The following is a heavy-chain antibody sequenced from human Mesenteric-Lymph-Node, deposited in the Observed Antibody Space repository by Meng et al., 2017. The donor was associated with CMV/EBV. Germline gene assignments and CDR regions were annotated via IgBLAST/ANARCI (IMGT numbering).Heavy chain of an antibody. Sequence: SETLSLTCTVSGGSISSYYWSWIRQPPGKGLEWIGYIYYSGSTNYNPSLKSRVTISVDTSKNQFSLKLSSVTAADTAVYYCARGVTVGYYYNGLDVWGQGTTVTVSS. V-gene: IGHV4-59*01. CDR3: ARGVTVGYYYNGLDV. J-gene: IGHJ6*02. CDR2: IYYSGST. CDR1: GGSISSYY. D-gene: IGHD1-26*01.